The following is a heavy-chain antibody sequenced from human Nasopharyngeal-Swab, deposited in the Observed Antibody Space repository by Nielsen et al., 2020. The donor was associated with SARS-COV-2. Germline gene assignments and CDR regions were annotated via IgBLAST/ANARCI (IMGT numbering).Heavy chain of an antibody. CDR3: ARQTGMDV. Sequence: GSLRLSCTVSGDSIMSSSYYWGWIRQPPGKGLEWIGVIYYTGSAHYSPSLKSRVTISVDTSRNQFFLRVASVTAEDTAVHYCARQTGMDVWGQGTSVTVSS. V-gene: IGHV4-39*01. CDR1: GDSIMSSSYY. J-gene: IGHJ6*02. CDR2: IYYTGSA.